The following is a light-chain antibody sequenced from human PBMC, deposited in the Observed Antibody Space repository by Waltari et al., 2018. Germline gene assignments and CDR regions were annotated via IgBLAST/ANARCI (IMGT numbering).Light chain of an antibody. CDR2: STS. CDR1: TGAVTSAYY. V-gene: IGLV7-43*01. CDR3: LFYYGGGQV. J-gene: IGLJ3*02. Sequence: QTVVTQEPSLTVSPGGTVTLTCASKTGAVTSAYYPNWFQQKPGQAPRALISSTSNKHSRTPARFSGSLLGGKAALTLSGVQPEDEAEYYCLFYYGGGQVFGGGTKLTVL.